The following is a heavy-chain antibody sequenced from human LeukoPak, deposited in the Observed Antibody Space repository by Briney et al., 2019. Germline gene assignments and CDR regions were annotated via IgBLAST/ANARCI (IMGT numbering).Heavy chain of an antibody. V-gene: IGHV4-59*01. CDR3: ARGLGIAASYFDC. CDR1: GGSISSYY. J-gene: IGHJ4*02. CDR2: IYYSGST. D-gene: IGHD6-13*01. Sequence: PSETLSLTCTVSGGSISSYYWSWIRQPPGKGLEWIGYIYYSGSTNYNPSLKSRVTISVDTSKNQFSLKLSSVTAADTAVYYCARGLGIAASYFDCWGQGTLVTVSS.